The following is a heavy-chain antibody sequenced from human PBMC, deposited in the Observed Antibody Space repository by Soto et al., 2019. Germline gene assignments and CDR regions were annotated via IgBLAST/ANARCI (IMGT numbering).Heavy chain of an antibody. CDR2: IYSGGST. J-gene: IGHJ6*02. CDR3: ARGGPGAGTVYYYGMDV. CDR1: GFTVSSNY. V-gene: IGHV3-53*01. D-gene: IGHD6-19*01. Sequence: LRLSCAASGFTVSSNYMSWVRQAPGKGLEWVSVIYSGGSTYYADSVEGRFTISRDNSKNTLYLQMNSLRAEDTAVYYCARGGPGAGTVYYYGMDVWGQGTTVTVSS.